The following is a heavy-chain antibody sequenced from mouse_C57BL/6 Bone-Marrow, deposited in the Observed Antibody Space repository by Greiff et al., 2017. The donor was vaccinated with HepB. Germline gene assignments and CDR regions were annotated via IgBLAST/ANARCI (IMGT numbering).Heavy chain of an antibody. V-gene: IGHV1-15*01. Sequence: QVHVKQSGAELVRPGASVTLSCKASGYTFTDYEMHWVKQTPVHGLEWIGAIDPETGGTAYNQKFKGKAILTADKSSSTAYMELRSLTSEDSAVYYCTRGIYVFDYWGQGTTPTVSS. CDR2: IDPETGGT. J-gene: IGHJ2*01. D-gene: IGHD1-1*01. CDR1: GYTFTDYE. CDR3: TRGIYVFDY.